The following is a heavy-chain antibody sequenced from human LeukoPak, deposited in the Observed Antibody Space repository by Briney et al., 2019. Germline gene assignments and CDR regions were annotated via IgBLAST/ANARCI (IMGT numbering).Heavy chain of an antibody. J-gene: IGHJ5*02. CDR3: VRVMLGTPNWFDP. D-gene: IGHD3-10*02. V-gene: IGHV4-4*02. CDR2: IYHSGST. Sequence: SETLSLTCAVSGGSISSSNWWSWVRQPPGKGLEWIGEIYHSGSTNYNPSLKSRVTISVDTSKNQFSLKLSPVTAADTAVYYCVRVMLGTPNWFDPWGQGTLVTVSS. CDR1: GGSISSSNW.